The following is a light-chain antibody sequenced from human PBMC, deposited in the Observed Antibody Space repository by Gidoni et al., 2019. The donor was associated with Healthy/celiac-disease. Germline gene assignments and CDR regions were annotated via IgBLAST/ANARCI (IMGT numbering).Light chain of an antibody. V-gene: IGLV1-44*01. J-gene: IGLJ3*02. Sequence: HSVVTQPPSASGTPGQRVTISCSGSSSNIGSQTVNWHQQLPGTAPKLLIYSNNQRPSGVPDRFSGSKSGTSASLAISGLQSEDEADYYCAVWDDSLNGRVFGGGTKLTVL. CDR1: SSNIGSQT. CDR2: SNN. CDR3: AVWDDSLNGRV.